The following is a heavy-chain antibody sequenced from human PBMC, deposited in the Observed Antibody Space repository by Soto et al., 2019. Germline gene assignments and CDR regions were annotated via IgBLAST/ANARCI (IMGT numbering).Heavy chain of an antibody. J-gene: IGHJ4*02. D-gene: IGHD1-26*01. CDR1: GFTFSSYI. CDR3: AREDILGARSFDY. CDR2: ISSGSKTI. Sequence: GGSLRLSCVASGFTFSSYIVNWARQSPGKGLEWVSYISSGSKTIYYADSVKGRFTVSRDNAKNSQFLQMNSLRDDDTAVYYCAREDILGARSFDYWGRGTLVTVSS. V-gene: IGHV3-48*02.